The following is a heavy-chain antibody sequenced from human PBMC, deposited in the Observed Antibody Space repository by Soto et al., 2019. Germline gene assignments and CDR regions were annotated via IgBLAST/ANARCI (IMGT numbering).Heavy chain of an antibody. J-gene: IGHJ4*02. Sequence: QLQLQESGPGLVKPSETLSLTCTVSGGSISSSSYYWGWIRQPQGKGLEWIGSIYYSGSTYYNPSLKSRVTISVDTSKNQFSLKLSSVTAADTAVYYCARLPAVEQWLVLGFDYWGQGTLVTVSS. CDR2: IYYSGST. V-gene: IGHV4-39*01. CDR1: GGSISSSSYY. CDR3: ARLPAVEQWLVLGFDY. D-gene: IGHD6-19*01.